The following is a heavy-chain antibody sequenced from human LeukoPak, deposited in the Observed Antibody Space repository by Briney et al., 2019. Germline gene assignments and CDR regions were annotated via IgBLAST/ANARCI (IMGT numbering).Heavy chain of an antibody. J-gene: IGHJ3*02. V-gene: IGHV3-30*02. D-gene: IGHD2/OR15-2a*01. CDR2: IRYDGSNK. CDR3: AKDFYDAFDI. CDR1: GFTFSNAW. Sequence: GGSLRLSCAASGFTFSNAWMSWVRQAPGKGLEWVAFIRYDGSNKYYADSVKGRFTISRDNSKNTLYLQMNSLRAEDTAVYYCAKDFYDAFDIWGQGTMVTVSS.